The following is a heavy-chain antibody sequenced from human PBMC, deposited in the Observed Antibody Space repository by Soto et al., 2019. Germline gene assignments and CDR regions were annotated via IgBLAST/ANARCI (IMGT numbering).Heavy chain of an antibody. Sequence: SVKVSCKASGGTFSSYAISWVRQAPGQGLEWMGGIIPIFGTANYAQKFQGRVTITADESTSTAYMELSSLKTEDTAVCYCATDRTPRGGDFDYWGQGTLVTVSS. V-gene: IGHV1-69*13. D-gene: IGHD3-3*01. CDR2: IIPIFGTA. CDR3: ATDRTPRGGDFDY. J-gene: IGHJ4*02. CDR1: GGTFSSYA.